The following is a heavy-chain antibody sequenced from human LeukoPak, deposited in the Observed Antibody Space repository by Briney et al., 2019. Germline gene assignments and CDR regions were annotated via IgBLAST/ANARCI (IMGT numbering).Heavy chain of an antibody. CDR2: AYYRSKWFI. Sequence: SQTLSLTCAISGDSVSGSPAVWNWIRQSPSRGLEWLGRAYYRSKWFIDYALSVKGRITIAPDTSKNQFSLQLNSVTAEDTAVYYCARGAVRGGTNFDYWGQGTLVTVSS. J-gene: IGHJ4*02. V-gene: IGHV6-1*01. CDR3: ARGAVRGGTNFDY. D-gene: IGHD3-10*01. CDR1: GDSVSGSPAV.